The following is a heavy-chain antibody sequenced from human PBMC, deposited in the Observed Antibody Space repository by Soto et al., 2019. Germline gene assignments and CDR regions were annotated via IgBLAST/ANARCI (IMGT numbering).Heavy chain of an antibody. V-gene: IGHV3-49*04. Sequence: PGLSRRFSCTVAGLRFGDYAMSWVRQVPGKGLEWVGFIRSKAYGGTTEYAASVKGRFTISRDDSKSIAYLQMNRLKTEDTAVYYCTRDRAGYCYGLDVWGQGTTVTASS. CDR1: GLRFGDYA. J-gene: IGHJ6*02. CDR2: IRSKAYGGTT. D-gene: IGHD6-19*01. CDR3: TRDRAGYCYGLDV.